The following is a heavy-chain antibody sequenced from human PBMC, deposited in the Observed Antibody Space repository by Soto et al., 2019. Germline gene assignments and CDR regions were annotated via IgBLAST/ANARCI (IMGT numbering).Heavy chain of an antibody. V-gene: IGHV3-23*01. CDR1: GFTFSSYA. J-gene: IGHJ4*02. CDR2: ISGSGGST. CDR3: AKFLVVVITPFDY. D-gene: IGHD3-22*01. Sequence: GGSLRLSCAASGFTFSSYAMSWVRQAPGKGLEWVSAISGSGGSTYYADSVKGRFTISRDNSKNALYLQMNSLRAEDTAVYYCAKFLVVVITPFDYWGQGTLVTVSS.